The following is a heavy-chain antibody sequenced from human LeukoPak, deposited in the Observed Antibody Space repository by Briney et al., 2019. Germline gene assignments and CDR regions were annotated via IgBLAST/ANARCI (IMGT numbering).Heavy chain of an antibody. D-gene: IGHD3-9*01. V-gene: IGHV1-18*01. CDR3: ARALNRYDILTGYYSGYFDY. J-gene: IGHJ4*02. Sequence: ASVKVSCKASGYTFTSYGISWVRQAPGQGLEWMGWISAYNGNTNYAQKLQGRVTMTTDTSTSTAYMELRSLRSDDTAVYYCARALNRYDILTGYYSGYFDYWGQGTLVTVSS. CDR2: ISAYNGNT. CDR1: GYTFTSYG.